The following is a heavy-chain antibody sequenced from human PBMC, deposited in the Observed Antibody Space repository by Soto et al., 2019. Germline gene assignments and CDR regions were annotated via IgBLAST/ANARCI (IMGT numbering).Heavy chain of an antibody. CDR2: INHSGST. J-gene: IGHJ4*02. V-gene: IGHV4-34*01. CDR1: GGSFSGYY. Sequence: QVQLQQWGAGLLKPSETLSLTCAVYGGSFSGYYWSWIRQPPGKGLEWIGEINHSGSTNYNPSLKSRVTLSVDTSKNQFPLKLSSVTAADTAVYYCARRRDGYNPGFDYWGQGTLVTVSS. CDR3: ARRRDGYNPGFDY. D-gene: IGHD5-12*01.